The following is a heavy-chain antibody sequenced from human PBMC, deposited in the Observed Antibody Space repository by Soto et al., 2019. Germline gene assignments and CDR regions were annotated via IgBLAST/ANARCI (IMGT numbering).Heavy chain of an antibody. Sequence: QAQLVQSGAEVKKPGASVKVSCKASGYTFTKYYIHWVRQAPGQGLEWLGWSNPNTGGTNYAQKFQGRVGMTRDTSISTAYMDLSRLGSDDTAVYYCARQLAYCGGDCYTEPLDYWGQGTLVTVSS. CDR2: SNPNTGGT. CDR3: ARQLAYCGGDCYTEPLDY. V-gene: IGHV1-2*02. D-gene: IGHD2-21*02. J-gene: IGHJ4*02. CDR1: GYTFTKYY.